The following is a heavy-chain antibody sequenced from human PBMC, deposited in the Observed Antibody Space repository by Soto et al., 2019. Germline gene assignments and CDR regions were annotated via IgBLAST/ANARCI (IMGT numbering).Heavy chain of an antibody. Sequence: SETLSLTCTVSGGSINSGGYYWSWIRQHPGKGLEWIVYIYYSGRTYYNPSLKSRATISVDTSKNQFSLKLSSVTAADTAVYYFVAGVVPAAMHLIHRAFDIWGQGTMVTVSS. J-gene: IGHJ3*02. CDR2: IYYSGRT. V-gene: IGHV4-31*03. CDR1: GGSINSGGYY. CDR3: VAGVVPAAMHLIHRAFDI. D-gene: IGHD2-2*01.